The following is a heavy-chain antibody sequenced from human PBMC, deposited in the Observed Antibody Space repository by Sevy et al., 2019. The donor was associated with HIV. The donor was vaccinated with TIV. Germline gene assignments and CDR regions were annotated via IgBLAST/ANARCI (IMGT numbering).Heavy chain of an antibody. D-gene: IGHD2-15*01. J-gene: IGHJ3*02. Sequence: GGSLRLSCAASGFSFSNYDMSWVRQAPGKGLEWVAAITGSGANTYHADSVAGRFTISRDNSKNALYLQLNSLRANDTAVYYCAKEMSQGIKTDSFDIWGQGTMVTVSS. CDR1: GFSFSNYD. CDR3: AKEMSQGIKTDSFDI. V-gene: IGHV3-23*01. CDR2: ITGSGANT.